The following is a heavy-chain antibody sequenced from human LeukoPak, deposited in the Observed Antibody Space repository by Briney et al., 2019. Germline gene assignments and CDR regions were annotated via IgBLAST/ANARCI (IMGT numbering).Heavy chain of an antibody. CDR3: ATPRPLRDAFDI. J-gene: IGHJ3*02. CDR2: INHSGST. Sequence: SETLSLTCTVSGYSISSGYYWGWIRQPPGKGLEWIGEINHSGSTNYNPSLKSRVTISVDTSKNQFSLKLSSVTAADTAVYYCATPRPLRDAFDIWGQGTMVTVSS. V-gene: IGHV4-38-2*02. CDR1: GYSISSGYY. D-gene: IGHD3-16*01.